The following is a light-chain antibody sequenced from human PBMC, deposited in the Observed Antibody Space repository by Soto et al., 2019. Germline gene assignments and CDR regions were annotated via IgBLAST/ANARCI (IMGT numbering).Light chain of an antibody. Sequence: ELVLTQSPGTLSLSPGERATLSCRASQSVSSSYLAWYQQKPGQAPRRLIYGASSRATGIPDRFSGSGSGTDFTITISRLEPEDFAVYYCQQYGSSPLTFGGGTKVEIK. CDR2: GAS. CDR3: QQYGSSPLT. V-gene: IGKV3-20*01. J-gene: IGKJ4*01. CDR1: QSVSSSY.